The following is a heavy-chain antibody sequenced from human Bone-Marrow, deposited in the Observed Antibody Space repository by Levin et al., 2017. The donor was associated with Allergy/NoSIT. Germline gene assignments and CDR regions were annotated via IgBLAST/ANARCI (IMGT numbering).Heavy chain of an antibody. J-gene: IGHJ5*02. CDR3: ARGLEYSGLP. V-gene: IGHV3-21*01. CDR2: ITSSSSYI. Sequence: MPGGSLRLSCAASGFTFSTYSMNWVRQAPGKGLDWVSSITSSSSYIYYADSVKGRFTISRDNAKNSLYLQMNSLRVEDTAVYYCARGLEYSGLPWGQGTLVTVSS. D-gene: IGHD5-12*01. CDR1: GFTFSTYS.